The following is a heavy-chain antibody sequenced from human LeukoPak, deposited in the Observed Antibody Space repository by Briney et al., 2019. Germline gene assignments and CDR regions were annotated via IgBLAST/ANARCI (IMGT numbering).Heavy chain of an antibody. CDR3: ARGGGVTVLYYGMDV. V-gene: IGHV1-18*01. CDR1: GYTFTSYG. Sequence: ASVKVSCKASGYTFTSYGISWVRQGPGQGLEWMGRISAYNGNTNYAQKLQGRVTMTTDTSTSTAYMELRSLRSDDTAVYYCARGGGVTVLYYGMDVWGQGTTVTVSS. J-gene: IGHJ6*02. CDR2: ISAYNGNT. D-gene: IGHD4-17*01.